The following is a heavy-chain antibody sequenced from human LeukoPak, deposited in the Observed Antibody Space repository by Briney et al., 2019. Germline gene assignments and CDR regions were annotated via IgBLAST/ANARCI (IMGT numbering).Heavy chain of an antibody. CDR2: IKQDGRDK. D-gene: IGHD6-19*01. Sequence: GGSLRLSCAASGFAFSSYWMNWVRQAPGKGLEWVATIKQDGRDKYYVDSVKGRFTISRDDAKNSLYLQMNSLRVEDTAVYHCVRYFTAVAPTLRLDYWGQGTLVTVSS. CDR3: VRYFTAVAPTLRLDY. CDR1: GFAFSSYW. J-gene: IGHJ4*02. V-gene: IGHV3-7*03.